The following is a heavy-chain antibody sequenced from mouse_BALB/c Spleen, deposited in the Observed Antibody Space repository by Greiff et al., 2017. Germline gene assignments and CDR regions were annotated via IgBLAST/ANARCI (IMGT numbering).Heavy chain of an antibody. V-gene: IGHV1-15*01. D-gene: IGHD2-4*01. Sequence: QVQLQQSGAELVRPGASVTLSCKASGYTFTDYEMHWVKQTPVHGLEWIGAIDPETGGTAYNQKFKGKATLTADKSSSTAYMELRSLTSEDSAVYYCTRITLDYWGQGTTLTVSS. CDR3: TRITLDY. CDR2: IDPETGGT. CDR1: GYTFTDYE. J-gene: IGHJ2*01.